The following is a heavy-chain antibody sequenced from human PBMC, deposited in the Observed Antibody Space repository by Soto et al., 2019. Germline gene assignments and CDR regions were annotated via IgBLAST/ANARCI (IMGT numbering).Heavy chain of an antibody. D-gene: IGHD4-17*01. Sequence: GESLKISCKASGYTFTSYDINWVRQATGQGLEWMGWMNPNSGNTGYAQKFQGGVTMTRNTSISTAYMELSSLRSEDTAVYYCARGRWHDYGDYNWFDPWGQGTLVTVSS. V-gene: IGHV1-8*01. CDR3: ARGRWHDYGDYNWFDP. J-gene: IGHJ5*02. CDR1: GYTFTSYD. CDR2: MNPNSGNT.